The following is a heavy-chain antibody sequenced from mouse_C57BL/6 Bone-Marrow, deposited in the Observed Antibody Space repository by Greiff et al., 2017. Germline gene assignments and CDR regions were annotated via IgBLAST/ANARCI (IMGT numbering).Heavy chain of an antibody. J-gene: IGHJ1*03. CDR3: IKEVDLLWYFDV. CDR1: GFTFSSYA. D-gene: IGHD2-1*01. Sequence: EVKLMESGAGLVKPGGSLKLSCAASGFTFSSYAMSWVRQTPEKRLEWVAYISSGGDYIYYADTVKGRFTISRDNARNTLYLQMSSLKSEDTAMYYCIKEVDLLWYFDVWGTGTTVTVSS. CDR2: ISSGGDYI. V-gene: IGHV5-9-1*02.